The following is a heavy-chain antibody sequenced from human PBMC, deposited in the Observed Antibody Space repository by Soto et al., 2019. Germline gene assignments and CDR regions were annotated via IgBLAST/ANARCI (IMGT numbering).Heavy chain of an antibody. V-gene: IGHV1-46*03. Sequence: EASVKVSCKASGYTFTSYYMHWVRQAPGQGLEWMGIINPSGGSTSYAQKFQGRVTMTRDTSTGTVYMELSSLRSEDTAVYYCARDEYCSSTSCPGNFDYWGQGTLVTVSS. J-gene: IGHJ4*02. CDR1: GYTFTSYY. CDR3: ARDEYCSSTSCPGNFDY. D-gene: IGHD2-2*01. CDR2: INPSGGST.